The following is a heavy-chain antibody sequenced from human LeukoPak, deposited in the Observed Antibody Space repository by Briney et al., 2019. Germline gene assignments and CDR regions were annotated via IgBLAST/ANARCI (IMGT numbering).Heavy chain of an antibody. CDR1: GYTFTSYA. D-gene: IGHD5-12*01. J-gene: IGHJ2*01. CDR2: INAENHNT. Sequence: ASVKVSCKASGYTFTSYAMHWVRQAPGQRLEWMGWINAENHNTKSAQKFQTRLTITTDTSASTAYMELNSLTSDDMAIYYCARGAAGSHYWFFDLWGRGTLVTVSS. CDR3: ARGAAGSHYWFFDL. V-gene: IGHV1-3*01.